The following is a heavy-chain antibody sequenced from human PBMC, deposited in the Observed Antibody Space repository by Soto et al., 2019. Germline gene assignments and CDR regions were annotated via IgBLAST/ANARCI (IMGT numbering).Heavy chain of an antibody. D-gene: IGHD1-26*01. J-gene: IGHJ4*02. CDR2: IYYSGST. V-gene: IGHV4-59*01. CDR1: GGSISSYY. Sequence: QVQLQESGPGLVKPSETLSLTCTVSGGSISSYYWSWIRQPPGKGLEWIGFIYYSGSTSYNPSLKSRVTMSVDTSKKQFSLKLSSVAAADTAVYYCARYSGTYYVYWGQGTLVNVSS. CDR3: ARYSGTYYVY.